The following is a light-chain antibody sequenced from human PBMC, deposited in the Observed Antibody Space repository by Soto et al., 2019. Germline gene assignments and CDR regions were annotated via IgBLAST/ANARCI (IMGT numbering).Light chain of an antibody. CDR2: DVN. J-gene: IGLJ2*01. V-gene: IGLV2-14*03. CDR1: SSDIGAYNF. CDR3: TSWTTSTTMI. Sequence: QSALTQPASVSGSPGQSITISCTGTSSDIGAYNFVSWYQQHPRKAPKLMLDDVNNRPSGVSNRFSGSKSGNTASLTISGLLAEDDADYYCTSWTTSTTMIFGGGTKVTVL.